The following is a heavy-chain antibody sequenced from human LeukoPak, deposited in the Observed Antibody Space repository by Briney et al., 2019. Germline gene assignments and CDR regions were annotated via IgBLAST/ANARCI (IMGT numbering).Heavy chain of an antibody. D-gene: IGHD5-24*01. Sequence: GGSLRLSCAASGFTFNRYSMNWVRQAPGKGLEWVSSISSSSSYIYYADSVKGRFTISRDNAKNSLSLQMNSLRAEDTAVYYCNPRGMATILSPGGEKNDAFDIWGQGTMVTVSS. V-gene: IGHV3-21*01. J-gene: IGHJ3*02. CDR3: NPRGMATILSPGGEKNDAFDI. CDR1: GFTFNRYS. CDR2: ISSSSSYI.